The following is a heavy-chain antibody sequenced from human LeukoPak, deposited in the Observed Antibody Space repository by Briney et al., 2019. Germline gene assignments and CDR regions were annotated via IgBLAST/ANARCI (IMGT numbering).Heavy chain of an antibody. CDR2: ISAYNGNT. V-gene: IGHV1-18*04. D-gene: IGHD1-14*01. Sequence: GASVKVSCKASGYTLTDYYMHWVRQAPGQGLEWMGWISAYNGNTNYAQKLQGRVTMTTDTSTSTAYMELRSLRSDDTAVYYCARDFWEPDNAFDIWGQGAMVTVSS. CDR1: GYTLTDYY. J-gene: IGHJ3*02. CDR3: ARDFWEPDNAFDI.